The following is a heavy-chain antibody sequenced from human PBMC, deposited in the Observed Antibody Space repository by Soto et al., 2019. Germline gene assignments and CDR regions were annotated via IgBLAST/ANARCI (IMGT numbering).Heavy chain of an antibody. J-gene: IGHJ4*02. CDR1: GFTFSSYA. V-gene: IGHV3-23*01. D-gene: IGHD2-15*01. CDR3: AKDAIKYCSGGSCYSSDY. Sequence: EVQLLESGGGLVQPGGSLRLSCAASGFTFSSYAMSWVRQAPGKGLEWVSAISGSGGSTYYADSVKGRFTISRDNSKNTLYLQMTSLRAEDTAVYYCAKDAIKYCSGGSCYSSDYWGQGTLVTVSS. CDR2: ISGSGGST.